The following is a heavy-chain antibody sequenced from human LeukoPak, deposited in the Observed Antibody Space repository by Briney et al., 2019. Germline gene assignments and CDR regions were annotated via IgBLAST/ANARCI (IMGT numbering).Heavy chain of an antibody. J-gene: IGHJ3*02. CDR3: ARDGKAVAVAFDI. CDR1: GFTVSDYY. Sequence: GGSLRLSCAASGFTVSDYYMSWIRQAPGKGLEWASYIGSSGRTIYYADSVKGRFTISRDNAKNSLYLQMNSLRAEDTAVYYCARDGKAVAVAFDIWGQGTMVTVSS. CDR2: IGSSGRTI. V-gene: IGHV3-11*04. D-gene: IGHD6-19*01.